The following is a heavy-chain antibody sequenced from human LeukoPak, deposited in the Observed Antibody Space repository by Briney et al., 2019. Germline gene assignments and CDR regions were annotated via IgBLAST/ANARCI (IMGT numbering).Heavy chain of an antibody. CDR1: GFTFSNNA. Sequence: PGGSLRLSCAASGFTFSNNAMNWVRQAPGKGLEWVSVISGSGGSTYYADSVKGRFTISRDNSKNTLYLQMNSLRAEDTAVYYCAKVLSGYSYGSWGQGTLVTVSS. D-gene: IGHD5-18*01. V-gene: IGHV3-23*01. J-gene: IGHJ5*02. CDR3: AKVLSGYSYGS. CDR2: ISGSGGST.